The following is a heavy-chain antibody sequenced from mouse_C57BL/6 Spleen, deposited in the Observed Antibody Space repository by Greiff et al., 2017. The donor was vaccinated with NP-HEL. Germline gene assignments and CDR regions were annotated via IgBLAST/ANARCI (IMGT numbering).Heavy chain of an antibody. J-gene: IGHJ4*01. CDR1: GFSLTSYG. Sequence: VKLVESGPGLVQPSQSLSITCTVSGFSLTSYGVHWVRQSPGKGLEWLGVIWSGGSTDYNAAFISRLSISKDNSKIQVFFKMNSLQADDTAIYYCARKEGPMITTGDYAMDYWGQGTSVTVSS. CDR3: ARKEGPMITTGDYAMDY. V-gene: IGHV2-2*01. CDR2: IWSGGST. D-gene: IGHD2-4*01.